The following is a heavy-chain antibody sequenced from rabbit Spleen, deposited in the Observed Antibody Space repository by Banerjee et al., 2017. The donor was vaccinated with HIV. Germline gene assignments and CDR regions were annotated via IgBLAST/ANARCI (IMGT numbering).Heavy chain of an antibody. CDR1: GFSFSSSDY. CDR3: ARDTSSSFSSYGMDL. D-gene: IGHD1-1*01. CDR2: IAGGSSGFT. J-gene: IGHJ6*01. V-gene: IGHV1S40*01. Sequence: QSLEESGGDLVKPGGTLTLTCTASGFSFSSSDYMCWVRQAPGKGLEWISCIAGGSSGFTYSATWAKGRFTITKTSSTTVTLQMTSLTAADTATYFCARDTSSSFSSYGMDLWGPGTLVTVS.